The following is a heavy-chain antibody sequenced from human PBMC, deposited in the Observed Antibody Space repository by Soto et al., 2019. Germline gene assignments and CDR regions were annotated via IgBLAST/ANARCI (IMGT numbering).Heavy chain of an antibody. V-gene: IGHV1-8*01. J-gene: IGHJ6*03. CDR2: MNPNSGNT. CDR3: ARGGDWGIPFVVVPAAMGYYYYYMDA. Sequence: ASVKVSCKASGYTFTSYDINWVRQATGQGLEWMGWMNPNSGNTGYAQKFQGRVTMTRNTSLSTAYMELSSLRSEDTAVYYCARGGDWGIPFVVVPAAMGYYYYYMDAWGKGTAVTVSS. CDR1: GYTFTSYD. D-gene: IGHD2-2*01.